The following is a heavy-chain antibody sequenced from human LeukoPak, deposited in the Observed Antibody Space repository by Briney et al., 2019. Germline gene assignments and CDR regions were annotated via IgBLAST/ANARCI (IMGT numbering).Heavy chain of an antibody. CDR3: ARDAGGAWPFDY. Sequence: GGSLRLSCAASGFAFSNTGMTWVRQAPGRGLEWVSTISPTGEGTHYADSVKGRFTISRDNSKNTLSLEMSSLRADDTATYYCARDAGGAWPFDYWGQGTRVIVSS. CDR1: GFAFSNTG. J-gene: IGHJ4*02. CDR2: ISPTGEGT. D-gene: IGHD4-17*01. V-gene: IGHV3-23*01.